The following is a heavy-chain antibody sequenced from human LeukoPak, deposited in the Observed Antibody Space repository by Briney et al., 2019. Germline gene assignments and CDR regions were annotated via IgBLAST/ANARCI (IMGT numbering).Heavy chain of an antibody. CDR2: IYTSGST. CDR3: ARDRAGGIDV. V-gene: IGHV4-4*09. J-gene: IGHJ6*04. CDR1: GGSISSYY. Sequence: SETLSLTCTVSGGSISSYYWSWIRQPPGKGLEWIGYIYTSGSTNYNPSLKSRVTISVDTSKNQFSLKLSSVTAADTAVYYCARDRAGGIDVWGKGTTVTVSS. D-gene: IGHD1-1*01.